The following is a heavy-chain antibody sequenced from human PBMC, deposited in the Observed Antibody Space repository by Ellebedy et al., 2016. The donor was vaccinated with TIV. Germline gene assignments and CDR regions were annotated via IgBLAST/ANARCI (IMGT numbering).Heavy chain of an antibody. D-gene: IGHD3-3*01. CDR2: FSYGGPT. CDR3: AKGPTVFGVLPAYFDY. J-gene: IGHJ4*02. CDR1: GASVSTTSYY. V-gene: IGHV4-39*07. Sequence: MPSETLSLTCTVSGASVSTTSYYWVWFRQPPGKGLEWIGSFSYGGPTYYNPSLRTRVTITVDTSKNQFSLRLRSVTAGDTAVYYCAKGPTVFGVLPAYFDYWGRGTLVTVSS.